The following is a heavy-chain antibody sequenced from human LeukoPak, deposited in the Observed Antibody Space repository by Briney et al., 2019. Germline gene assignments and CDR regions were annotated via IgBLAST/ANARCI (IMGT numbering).Heavy chain of an antibody. Sequence: GGSLRLSCAASGFTFSRYGMHWVRQAPGKGLEWVAVISYDGSDKYYADSVKGRFTISRDNSKNTLYLQMNSLRAEGTAVYYCAKDGDVAAAGYYFDYWGQGTLVTVSS. J-gene: IGHJ4*02. CDR1: GFTFSRYG. CDR2: ISYDGSDK. D-gene: IGHD6-13*01. CDR3: AKDGDVAAAGYYFDY. V-gene: IGHV3-30*18.